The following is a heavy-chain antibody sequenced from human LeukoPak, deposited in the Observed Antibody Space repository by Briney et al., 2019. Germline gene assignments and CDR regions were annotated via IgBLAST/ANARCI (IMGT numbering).Heavy chain of an antibody. CDR3: ARLRPASDAFDI. CDR2: IYYSGST. V-gene: IGHV4-59*01. CDR1: AGSIGNFY. D-gene: IGHD6-6*01. Sequence: PSETLSLTCSVTAGSIGNFYWAWIRQPPGKGLEWIGYIYYSGSTNYNPSLKSRVTISVDTSKNQFSLKLSSVTAADTAVYYCARLRPASDAFDIWGQGTMVTVSS. J-gene: IGHJ3*02.